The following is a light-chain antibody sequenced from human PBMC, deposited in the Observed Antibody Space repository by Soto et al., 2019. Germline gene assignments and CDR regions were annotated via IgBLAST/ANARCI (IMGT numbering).Light chain of an antibody. Sequence: EIVLTQSPGTLSLSPGERATLSCRASQSVGRDYLAWYQQKPGQAPRLLIYHASDRASGIRDRFSGSGSGTDFTLTISRLEPEDFAEFYCQQYASSPLTFGGGTEVEIK. CDR3: QQYASSPLT. CDR2: HAS. CDR1: QSVGRDY. V-gene: IGKV3-20*01. J-gene: IGKJ4*01.